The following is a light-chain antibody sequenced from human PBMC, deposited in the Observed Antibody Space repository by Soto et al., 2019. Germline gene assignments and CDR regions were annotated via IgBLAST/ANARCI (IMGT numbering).Light chain of an antibody. Sequence: QSVLTQPASVSGSPGQSITVSCTGTSNDVGAYNYVSWYQQHPGTAPKLMIYDVSNRPSGVSNRFSGSKSGNTASLTISGLQAEDEADYYCTSYTSSRTYVFGTGTKLTVL. CDR1: SNDVGAYNY. V-gene: IGLV2-14*03. J-gene: IGLJ1*01. CDR3: TSYTSSRTYV. CDR2: DVS.